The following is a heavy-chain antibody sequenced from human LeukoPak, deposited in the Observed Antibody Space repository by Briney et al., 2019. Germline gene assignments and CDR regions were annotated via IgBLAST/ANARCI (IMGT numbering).Heavy chain of an antibody. CDR1: GFTFSSYW. Sequence: GGSLRLSCAASGFTFSSYWMIWVRQAPGKGLEWVANINQVGSGKYYVDSVKGRFTISRDNVKNSLYLQMNSLRAEDTAVYYCARGGVLSSSSLYYYYYGMDVWGQGTTVTVSS. CDR3: ARGGVLSSSSLYYYYYGMDV. J-gene: IGHJ6*02. D-gene: IGHD6-6*01. CDR2: INQVGSGK. V-gene: IGHV3-7*02.